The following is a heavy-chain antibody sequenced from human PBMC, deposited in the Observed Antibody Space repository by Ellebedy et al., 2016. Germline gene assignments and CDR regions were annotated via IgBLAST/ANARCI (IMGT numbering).Heavy chain of an antibody. Sequence: GGSLRLSXVASGFTFGNFFMTWIRRAPGKGLEWVATISGAGYTTFFADSVKGRFTISRDNSKNTLYLQMNSLRADDTAVYYCAKPLYSAFDYWGQGTLVTVSS. J-gene: IGHJ4*02. CDR3: AKPLYSAFDY. D-gene: IGHD1-26*01. V-gene: IGHV3-23*01. CDR2: ISGAGYTT. CDR1: GFTFGNFF.